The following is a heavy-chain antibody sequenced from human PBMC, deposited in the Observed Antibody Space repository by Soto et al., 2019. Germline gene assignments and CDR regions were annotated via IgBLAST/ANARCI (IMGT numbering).Heavy chain of an antibody. D-gene: IGHD4-17*01. V-gene: IGHV4-31*03. Sequence: QVQLKESGPGLAKPSQTLSLTCTVSGGSISSGGFFWCWIRQHPGQGLEWFGYIYYNGSTSYNPSHKSRVTISVDTSKNEFYLKLSSVTAADTAVYNWERDVGGEAVTDYSSYGMDVWGQGTTVTVSS. CDR2: IYYNGST. CDR1: GGSISSGGFF. J-gene: IGHJ6*02. CDR3: ERDVGGEAVTDYSSYGMDV.